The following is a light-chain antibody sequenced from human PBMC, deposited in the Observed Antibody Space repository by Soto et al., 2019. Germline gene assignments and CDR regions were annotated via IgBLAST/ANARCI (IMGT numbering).Light chain of an antibody. V-gene: IGKV1-27*01. J-gene: IGKJ5*01. Sequence: DIQMTQSPSSLSASVGDRVTITCRASQGISNYLAWYQQKPGKVPKLLIYAASTLLSGIPSRLSGSGSGTHFTLTISSLQPEDVATYYCQKYSSALITFGQGTRLEIK. CDR2: AAS. CDR3: QKYSSALIT. CDR1: QGISNY.